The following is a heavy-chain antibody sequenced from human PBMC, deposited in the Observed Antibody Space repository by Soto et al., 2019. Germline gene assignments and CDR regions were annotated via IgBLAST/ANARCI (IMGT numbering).Heavy chain of an antibody. V-gene: IGHV3-72*01. CDR3: ARPLSTVTTVLNV. CDR2: IRDKANTYPT. CDR1: GFSISDHS. Sequence: DVQLVESGGRLVQPGGSLRLSCAASGFSISDHSLDWVRHGPGKGLEWVGRIRDKANTYPTSYAASVKGRFTISRDDSKNSVYLQMDSLKTEDTAVYYCARPLSTVTTVLNVWGQGTTVTVSS. D-gene: IGHD4-4*01. J-gene: IGHJ6*02.